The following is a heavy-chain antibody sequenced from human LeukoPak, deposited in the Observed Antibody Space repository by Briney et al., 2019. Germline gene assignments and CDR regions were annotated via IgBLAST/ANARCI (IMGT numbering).Heavy chain of an antibody. V-gene: IGHV4-59*08. D-gene: IGHD3-10*01. CDR2: IYYNGST. CDR3: ASALGGDYYYYGMDV. CDR1: GVSMRNHY. J-gene: IGHJ6*02. Sequence: PSETLSLTCTVSGVSMRNHYWSWIRQPPGKGLEWIGYIYYNGSTNYNPSLKSRVTISVDTSKNQFSLKLSSVTAADTAVYYCASALGGDYYYYGMDVWGQGTTVTVSS.